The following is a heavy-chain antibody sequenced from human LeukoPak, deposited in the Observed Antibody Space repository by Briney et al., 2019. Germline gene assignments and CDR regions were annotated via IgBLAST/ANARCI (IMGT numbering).Heavy chain of an antibody. CDR2: INPSGGST. J-gene: IGHJ6*02. V-gene: IGHV1-46*01. D-gene: IGHD2-2*01. CDR3: ARVSVPAAYYYYYGMDV. CDR1: GYTFTSYY. Sequence: ASVKVSCKASGYTFTSYYMHWVRQAPGQGLEWMGIINPSGGSTSYAQKFQGRVTMTRDTSTSTVYMELSSLRSEDTAVDYCARVSVPAAYYYYYGMDVWGQGTTVTVSS.